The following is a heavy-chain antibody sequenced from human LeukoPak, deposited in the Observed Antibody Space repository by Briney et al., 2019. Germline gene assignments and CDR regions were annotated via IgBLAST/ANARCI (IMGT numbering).Heavy chain of an antibody. CDR1: GYTFTGYY. CDR3: ARGGFLEWLSHDAFDM. D-gene: IGHD3-3*01. J-gene: IGHJ3*02. V-gene: IGHV1-2*02. Sequence: ASVKVSCKASGYTFTGYYMHWVRQAPGQGLGWMGWINPNSGDTDYAQSFQGRVTMTRDTSISTAYMDLSRLRSDDTAVYYCARGGFLEWLSHDAFDMWGQGTMVTVSS. CDR2: INPNSGDT.